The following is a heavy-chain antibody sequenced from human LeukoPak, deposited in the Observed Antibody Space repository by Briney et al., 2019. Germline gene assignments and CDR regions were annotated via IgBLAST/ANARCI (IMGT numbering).Heavy chain of an antibody. Sequence: ASVKVSCKATGYTFTDYYIQWVRQAPGQGLEWMGWINPNSGGTNYAQKLQGRVTMTTDTSTSTAYMELRSLRSDDTAVYYCARGIAAKANWFDPWGQGTLVTVSS. V-gene: IGHV1-2*02. J-gene: IGHJ5*02. CDR1: GYTFTDYY. CDR3: ARGIAAKANWFDP. D-gene: IGHD6-6*01. CDR2: INPNSGGT.